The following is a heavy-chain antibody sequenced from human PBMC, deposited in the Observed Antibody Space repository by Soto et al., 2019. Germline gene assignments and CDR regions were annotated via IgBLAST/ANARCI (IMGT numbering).Heavy chain of an antibody. CDR2: IYYSGST. Sequence: ATLSLTCNVCGGSISLSSYYWGWKQKPPGKGLEWIGSIYYSGSTYYNPSLKSRVTISVDTSKNQFSLKLSSVTAADTAVYYCAGIAAPVQGFYYYYGMDVWGQGTTVTVSS. CDR1: GGSISLSSYY. J-gene: IGHJ6*02. CDR3: AGIAAPVQGFYYYYGMDV. D-gene: IGHD6-13*01. V-gene: IGHV4-39*01.